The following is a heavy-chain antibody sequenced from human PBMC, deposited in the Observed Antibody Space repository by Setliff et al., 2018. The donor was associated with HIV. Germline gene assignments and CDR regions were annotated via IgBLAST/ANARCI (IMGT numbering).Heavy chain of an antibody. CDR3: ARDRLPKWGSHYTY. D-gene: IGHD3-3*01. J-gene: IGHJ4*02. Sequence: GASVKVSCKASGYTFTGYYVHWVRQAPGQGLEWMGWINPNNDDTKSAQKFQGRVTMTRDTSISTAYMELSSLRSDDTAVYYCARDRLPKWGSHYTYWGQGTMVTVSS. V-gene: IGHV1-2*02. CDR1: GYTFTGYY. CDR2: INPNNDDT.